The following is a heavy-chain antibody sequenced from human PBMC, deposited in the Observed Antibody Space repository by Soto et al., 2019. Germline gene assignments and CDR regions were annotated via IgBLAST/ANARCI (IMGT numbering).Heavy chain of an antibody. J-gene: IGHJ4*02. V-gene: IGHV1-46*01. CDR3: ARDLGGKGDIGYYFDY. Sequence: QVQLVQSGAEVKKPGASVKVSCKASGYTFTSYYMHWVRQAPGQGLEWMGIINPSGGSTSYAQKFQGRVTMTRDTSTSTVYMELSSLRSEDTAVYYCARDLGGKGDIGYYFDYWGQGTLVTVSS. D-gene: IGHD3-16*01. CDR2: INPSGGST. CDR1: GYTFTSYY.